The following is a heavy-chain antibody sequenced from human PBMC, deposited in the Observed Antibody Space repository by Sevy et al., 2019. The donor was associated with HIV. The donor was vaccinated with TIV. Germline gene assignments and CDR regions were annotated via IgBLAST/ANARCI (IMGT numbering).Heavy chain of an antibody. J-gene: IGHJ4*02. CDR2: TRNKADGYTT. CDR3: ATHSGIAGAGRVFDY. Sequence: GGSLRLSCVASGFTFSDHYMEWVRQAPGKGLEWVGRTRNKADGYTTEYAASVKGSFTISRDESKNSLYVQMNSLKAEDTAVYYCATHSGIAGAGRVFDYWGQGTLVTVSS. V-gene: IGHV3-72*01. D-gene: IGHD6-19*01. CDR1: GFTFSDHY.